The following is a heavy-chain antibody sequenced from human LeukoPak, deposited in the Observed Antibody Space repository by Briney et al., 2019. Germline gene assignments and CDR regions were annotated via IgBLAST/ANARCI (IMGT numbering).Heavy chain of an antibody. CDR1: GFTFGSYW. D-gene: IGHD5-18*01. CDR2: INSDGSST. Sequence: GGSLRLSCAGSGFTFGSYWMAWVRQAPGKGLVWVSRINSDGSSTSYADSVKGRFTISRDNAKNTLYLQMNSLRAEDTAVYYCASADTAMVNDYWGQGTLVTVSS. CDR3: ASADTAMVNDY. V-gene: IGHV3-74*01. J-gene: IGHJ4*02.